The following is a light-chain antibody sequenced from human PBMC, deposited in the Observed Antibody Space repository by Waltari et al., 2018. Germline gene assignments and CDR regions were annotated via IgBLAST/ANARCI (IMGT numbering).Light chain of an antibody. V-gene: IGKV1-39*01. J-gene: IGKJ1*01. CDR1: QSIARY. CDR2: AVS. CDR3: QQSYSTLSWT. Sequence: DIQMTQSPSSLSASVVDRVTITCRASQSIARYLNWYQQKPGKAPKLLVYAVSTLHSGVPSRFSGSGSGTDFTLTINTLQPEDFVTYYCQQSYSTLSWTFGQGTKVEMK.